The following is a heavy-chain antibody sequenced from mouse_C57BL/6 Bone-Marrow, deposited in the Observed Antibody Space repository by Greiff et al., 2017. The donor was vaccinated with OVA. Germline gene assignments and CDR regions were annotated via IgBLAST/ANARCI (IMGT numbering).Heavy chain of an antibody. J-gene: IGHJ2*01. CDR2: IDPSDSYT. CDR3: ARSPYFDD. CDR1: GYTFTSYW. V-gene: IGHV1-69*01. Sequence: QVQLQQPGAELVMPGASVKLSCKASGYTFTSYWMHWVKQRPGQGLEWIGEIDPSDSYTNYNQKFKGKSTLTVDKSSSTVYLQLSSLTSEDSAVYCCARSPYFDDGGQGTTLTVSS.